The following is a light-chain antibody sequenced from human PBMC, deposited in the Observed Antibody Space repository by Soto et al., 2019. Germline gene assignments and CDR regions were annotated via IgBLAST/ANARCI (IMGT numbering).Light chain of an antibody. Sequence: QSVLTQPPSASGTPGQRVTISCSGSSSNIGSNTVNWYHQLPGTAPKLLIYSNNQRPSGVPDRFSGSKSGTSASLAISGLQAEDEADYYCAAWDDSMNCHVVFGGGTKLTVL. CDR3: AAWDDSMNCHVV. V-gene: IGLV1-44*01. CDR1: SSNIGSNT. CDR2: SNN. J-gene: IGLJ2*01.